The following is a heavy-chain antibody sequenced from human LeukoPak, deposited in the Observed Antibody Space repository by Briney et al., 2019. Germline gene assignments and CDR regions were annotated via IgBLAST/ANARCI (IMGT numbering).Heavy chain of an antibody. D-gene: IGHD6-6*01. CDR2: IYYSGST. J-gene: IGHJ6*02. CDR3: ARGAARSLSETSTDYYYYYYGMDV. CDR1: GGSISSGGYY. Sequence: PSQTLSLTCTVSGGSISSGGYYWSWIRQHPGKGLEWIGYIYYSGSTYYNPSLKSRVTISVDTSKNQFSLKLSSVTAADTAVYYCARGAARSLSETSTDYYYYYYGMDVWGQGTTVTVSS. V-gene: IGHV4-31*03.